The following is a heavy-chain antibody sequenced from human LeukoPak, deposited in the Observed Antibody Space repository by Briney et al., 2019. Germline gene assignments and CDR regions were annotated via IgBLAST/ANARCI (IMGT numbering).Heavy chain of an antibody. D-gene: IGHD6-19*01. Sequence: SETLSLTCAVYGGSFSGYYWSWIRQPPGKGLEWIGEINHSGSTNYNPCLKSRVTISVDTSKNQFSLKLSSVTAADTAVYYCARGRFRVAGTYYFDYWGQGTLVTVSS. CDR2: INHSGST. CDR1: GGSFSGYY. CDR3: ARGRFRVAGTYYFDY. J-gene: IGHJ4*02. V-gene: IGHV4-34*01.